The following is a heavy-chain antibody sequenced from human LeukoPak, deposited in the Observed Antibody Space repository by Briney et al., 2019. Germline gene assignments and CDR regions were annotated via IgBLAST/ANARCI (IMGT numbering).Heavy chain of an antibody. CDR2: IYYSGST. Sequence: PSETLSLTCTVPGGSISSYYWSWIRQPPGKGLEWIGYIYYSGSTNHNPSLKSRVTISVDTSKNQFSLKLSSVTAADTAVYYCARAEVNFYDRSGYFDYWGQGSLVTVSS. V-gene: IGHV4-59*01. J-gene: IGHJ4*02. CDR3: ARAEVNFYDRSGYFDY. CDR1: GGSISSYY. D-gene: IGHD3-22*01.